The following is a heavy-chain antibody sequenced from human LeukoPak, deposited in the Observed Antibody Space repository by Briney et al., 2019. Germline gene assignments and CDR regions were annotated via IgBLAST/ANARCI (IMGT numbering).Heavy chain of an antibody. Sequence: GGSLRLSCAASGFTVSSNYMSWVRQAPGKGLEWVSVIYSGGSTYYADSVKGRFTISRDNSKNTLYLQMNSLRAEDTAVYYCASTPFTVGATTWGIFDYWGQGTLVTVSS. CDR3: ASTPFTVGATTWGIFDY. CDR1: GFTVSSNY. J-gene: IGHJ4*02. D-gene: IGHD1-26*01. CDR2: IYSGGST. V-gene: IGHV3-66*01.